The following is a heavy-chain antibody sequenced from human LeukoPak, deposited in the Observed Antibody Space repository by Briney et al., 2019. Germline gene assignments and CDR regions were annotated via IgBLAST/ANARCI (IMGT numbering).Heavy chain of an antibody. Sequence: SETLSLTCTVSGGSISSGDYYWSWNRQPRGKGLAWIGYIYYSGSTYYNPSLKSRVTISVDTSKNQLSLKLSSVTAADTAVYYCARTFSGTDAFDIWGQGTMVTVSS. CDR3: ARTFSGTDAFDI. V-gene: IGHV4-30-4*08. J-gene: IGHJ3*02. CDR2: IYYSGST. CDR1: GGSISSGDYY. D-gene: IGHD3-10*01.